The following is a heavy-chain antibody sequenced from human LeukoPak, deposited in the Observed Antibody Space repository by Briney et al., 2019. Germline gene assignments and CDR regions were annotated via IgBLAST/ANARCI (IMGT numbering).Heavy chain of an antibody. CDR2: INPNSGGT. D-gene: IGHD3-10*01. CDR1: GYTFTGYY. Sequence: ASVKVSCKASGYTFTGYYMHWVRQAPGQGLEWRGWINPNSGGTNYAQKFQGRVTMTRDTSISTAYMELSRLRSDDTAVYYCARPHYYGSGSYGYWGQGTLVTVSS. V-gene: IGHV1-2*02. J-gene: IGHJ4*02. CDR3: ARPHYYGSGSYGY.